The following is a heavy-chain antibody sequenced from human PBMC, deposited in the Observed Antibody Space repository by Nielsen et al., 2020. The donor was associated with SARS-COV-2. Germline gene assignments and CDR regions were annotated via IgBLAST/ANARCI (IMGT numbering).Heavy chain of an antibody. J-gene: IGHJ6*02. CDR2: ISGSGGST. Sequence: EGSLRLSCAASGFTFSSYAMSWVRQAPGKGLEWVSAISGSGGSTYYADSVKGRFTISRDNSKNTLYLQMNSLRAEDTAVYYCAKDKGYYYGMDVWGQGTTVTVSS. CDR1: GFTFSSYA. CDR3: AKDKGYYYGMDV. V-gene: IGHV3-23*01.